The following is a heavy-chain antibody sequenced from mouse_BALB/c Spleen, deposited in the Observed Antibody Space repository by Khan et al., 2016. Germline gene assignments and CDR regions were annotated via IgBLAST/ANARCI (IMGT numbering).Heavy chain of an antibody. V-gene: IGHV5-4*02. J-gene: IGHJ3*01. CDR3: AREERWFAY. Sequence: EVELVESGGGLVKPGGSLKLSCAASGFTFSDYYMCWVRQTPEKRLEWVATFSDGGSYTYYPDSVQGRFTISRNNAKKNLSLQMSSLQSEDTTMYYCAREERWFAYWGQGTLLTVSS. CDR2: FSDGGSYT. CDR1: GFTFSDYY.